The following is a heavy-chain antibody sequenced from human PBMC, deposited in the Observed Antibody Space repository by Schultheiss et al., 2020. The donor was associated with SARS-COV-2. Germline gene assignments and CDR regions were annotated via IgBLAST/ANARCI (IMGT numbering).Heavy chain of an antibody. Sequence: SETLSLTCTVSGGSISSSSYYWGWIRQPPGKGLEWIGSIYYSGSTYYNPSLKSRVTISVDTSKNQFSLKLSSVTAADTAVYYCARRGPGITGTKGDYYYYVMDVWGQGTTVTVSS. CDR2: IYYSGST. V-gene: IGHV4-39*01. CDR1: GGSISSSSYY. CDR3: ARRGPGITGTKGDYYYYVMDV. D-gene: IGHD1-20*01. J-gene: IGHJ6*02.